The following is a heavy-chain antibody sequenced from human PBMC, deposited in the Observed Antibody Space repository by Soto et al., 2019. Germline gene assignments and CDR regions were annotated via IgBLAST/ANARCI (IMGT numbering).Heavy chain of an antibody. Sequence: HPGGSLRLSCAASGFTFSSYTMHWVRQTPGKGLEWVADISYDGGDKYYADSVKGRFTISRDNSKNTLYLQMNSLRAEDTAAYHCAKGDHSGSYYISWGQGTLVTVSS. CDR3: AKGDHSGSYYIS. D-gene: IGHD1-26*01. J-gene: IGHJ5*02. V-gene: IGHV3-30-3*01. CDR2: ISYDGGDK. CDR1: GFTFSSYT.